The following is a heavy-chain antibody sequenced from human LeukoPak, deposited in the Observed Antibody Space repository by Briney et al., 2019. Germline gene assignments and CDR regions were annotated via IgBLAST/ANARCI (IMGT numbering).Heavy chain of an antibody. CDR3: ARDYRNYYDFWSGNSYYFDY. CDR2: INSDGSST. CDR1: GFTFSSYW. J-gene: IGHJ4*02. V-gene: IGHV3-74*01. D-gene: IGHD3-3*01. Sequence: GGSLRLSCAASGFTFSSYWMHWVRQAPGKGLVWVSRINSDGSSTSYADSVKGRFTISRDNAKNTLYLQMNSLRAEDTAVYYCARDYRNYYDFWSGNSYYFDYWGQGTLVTVSS.